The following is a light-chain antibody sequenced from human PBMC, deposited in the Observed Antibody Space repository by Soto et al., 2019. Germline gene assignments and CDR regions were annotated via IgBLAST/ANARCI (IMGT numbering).Light chain of an antibody. CDR1: QSVSSSY. J-gene: IGKJ1*01. CDR3: QQYGSSPPWT. V-gene: IGKV3-20*01. CDR2: GAS. Sequence: EIVLTQSPGTLSLSPEERATLSCMASQSVSSSYLAWYQQKPGQAPRLLIYGASSRATGIPDRFSGSGSGTDFTLTISRLEPEDFAVYYCQQYGSSPPWTFGQGTKVEIK.